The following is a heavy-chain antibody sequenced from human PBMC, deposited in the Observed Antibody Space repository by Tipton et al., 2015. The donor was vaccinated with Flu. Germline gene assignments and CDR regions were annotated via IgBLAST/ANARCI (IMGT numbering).Heavy chain of an antibody. CDR1: GYSISSGYY. D-gene: IGHD1-14*01. Sequence: LRLSCAVSGYSISSGYYWGWIRQPPGKGLEWIGSIYHSGSTYYNPSLKSRVTISVDTSKNQFSLKLSSVTAADTAVYYCASGRTQNQDYSYYGMDVWGQGTTVTVSS. CDR3: ASGRTQNQDYSYYGMDV. J-gene: IGHJ6*02. V-gene: IGHV4-38-2*01. CDR2: IYHSGST.